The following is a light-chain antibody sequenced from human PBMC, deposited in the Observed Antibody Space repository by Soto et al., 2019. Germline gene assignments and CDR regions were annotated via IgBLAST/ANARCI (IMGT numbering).Light chain of an antibody. CDR3: QQYNIYSWT. J-gene: IGKJ1*01. CDR1: QSISTW. Sequence: DIQMTQSPSTLSASVGDRVTITCRASQSISTWLAWYQQKPGKAPKLLIYDASSLESGVPSRFSGSGSGTEFTLTISSLQPDDFATYYCQQYNIYSWTFGQGNKVDIK. CDR2: DAS. V-gene: IGKV1-5*01.